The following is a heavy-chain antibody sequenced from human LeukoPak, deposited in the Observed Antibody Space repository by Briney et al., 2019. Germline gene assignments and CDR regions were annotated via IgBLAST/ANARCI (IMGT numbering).Heavy chain of an antibody. CDR2: INSNGDEI. CDR3: ANWIGSSSRDY. D-gene: IGHD6-6*01. J-gene: IGHJ4*02. CDR1: GFTFSTYA. Sequence: GGSLRLSCAASGFTFSTYAMTWVRQAPGKGLEWVSGINSNGDEIHYADSVRGRFTISRDNSNNALYLQMDSLRAEDTAVYYCANWIGSSSRDYWGQGTLVTVSS. V-gene: IGHV3-23*01.